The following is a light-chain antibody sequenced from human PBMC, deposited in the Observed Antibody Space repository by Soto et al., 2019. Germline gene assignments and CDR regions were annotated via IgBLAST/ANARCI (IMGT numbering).Light chain of an antibody. Sequence: DIVMTQSPDSLAVSLGERATNNCKSSQSVLYSSNNKNYLTWYQQKPGQPPKVLIYWASTRESGVPDRFSGSGSGTDFTLTISSLQAEDVAVYYCQQCYSTPRTFGQGTKVEIK. V-gene: IGKV4-1*01. CDR3: QQCYSTPRT. CDR1: QSVLYSSNNKNY. CDR2: WAS. J-gene: IGKJ1*01.